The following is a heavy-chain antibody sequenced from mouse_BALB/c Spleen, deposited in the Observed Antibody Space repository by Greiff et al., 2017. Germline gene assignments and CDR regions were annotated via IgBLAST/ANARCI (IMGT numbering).Heavy chain of an antibody. D-gene: IGHD1-2*01. CDR1: GYTFTSYW. J-gene: IGHJ3*01. Sequence: VQLQQPGAELVRPGASVKLSCKASGYTFTSYWINWVKQRPGQGLAWIGNIYPSDSYTNYNQKFKDKATLTVDKSSSTAYMQLSSPTSEDSAVYYCTREDRTTATFAYWGKGTLVTVSA. V-gene: IGHV1-69*02. CDR2: IYPSDSYT. CDR3: TREDRTTATFAY.